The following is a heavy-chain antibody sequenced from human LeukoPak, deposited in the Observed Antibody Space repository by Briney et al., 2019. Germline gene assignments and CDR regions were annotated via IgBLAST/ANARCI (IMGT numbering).Heavy chain of an antibody. CDR3: ARNRHWPNPKGY. V-gene: IGHV4-38-2*01. Sequence: PSETLSLTCAVSGYSISSGYYWGWIRQPPGKGLEWIGSIYHSGSTYYNPSLKSRVTISVDTSKNQFSLKLSSVTAADTAEYNCARNRHWPNPKGYWGQGTLVTVSS. CDR1: GYSISSGYY. CDR2: IYHSGST. J-gene: IGHJ4*02. D-gene: IGHD1-1*01.